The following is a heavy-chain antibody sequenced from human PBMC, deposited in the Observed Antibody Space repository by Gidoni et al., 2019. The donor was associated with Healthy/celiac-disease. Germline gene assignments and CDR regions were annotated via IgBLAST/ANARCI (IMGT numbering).Heavy chain of an antibody. Sequence: QVQLQESGPGLVKPSETLSLTCTVSGGSISRYYCRWIRQPPGKGLEWIGDIYYSGSTNYNPSLKSRVTISVDTSKNQFSLKLSSVTAADTAVYYCARDWGPRGYCSGGSCYYWYFDLWGRGTLVTVSS. CDR1: GGSISRYY. V-gene: IGHV4-59*01. CDR2: IYYSGST. D-gene: IGHD2-15*01. J-gene: IGHJ2*01. CDR3: ARDWGPRGYCSGGSCYYWYFDL.